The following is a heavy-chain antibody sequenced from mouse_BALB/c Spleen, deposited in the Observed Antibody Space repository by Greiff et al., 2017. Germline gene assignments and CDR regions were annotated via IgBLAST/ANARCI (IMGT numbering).Heavy chain of an antibody. J-gene: IGHJ3*01. CDR3: ARGYYGSSDWFAY. Sequence: QVQLQQSGAELVKPGASVKLSCKASGYTFTSYYMYWVKQRPGQGLEWIGVINPGSGGTNYNEKFKGKATLTADKSSSTAYMQLSSLTSDDSAVYFCARGYYGSSDWFAYWGQGTLVTVSA. D-gene: IGHD1-1*01. CDR1: GYTFTSYY. V-gene: IGHV1-54*01. CDR2: INPGSGGT.